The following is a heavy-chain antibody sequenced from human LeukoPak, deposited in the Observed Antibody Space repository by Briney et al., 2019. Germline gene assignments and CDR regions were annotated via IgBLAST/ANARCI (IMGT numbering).Heavy chain of an antibody. CDR3: ARGGLTIAEATTSWYLDY. Sequence: GGSLRLSCAASGFSFRTYAMHWVRQAPGKGLEWVALIWYDGSNENYADSVKGRFTISRDNSRNTLYLQMNSLRGEDTAVYYCARGGLTIAEATTSWYLDYWGQGTLVTVSS. J-gene: IGHJ4*02. V-gene: IGHV3-33*08. CDR1: GFSFRTYA. D-gene: IGHD1-26*01. CDR2: IWYDGSNE.